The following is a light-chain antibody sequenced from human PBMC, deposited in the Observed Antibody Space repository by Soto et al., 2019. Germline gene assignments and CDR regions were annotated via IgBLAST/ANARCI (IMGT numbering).Light chain of an antibody. CDR2: GAF. Sequence: EIVMTQSPATLSVSPGERVTLSCRASQIIANRLAWYQQKPGQAPRLLVYGAFNRATGIPTRFSGSGSATDFTLTITSLQSEDSAIYYCQQYFNWPLQYTFGQGTKLDIK. CDR1: QIIANR. V-gene: IGKV3-15*01. J-gene: IGKJ2*01. CDR3: QQYFNWPLQYT.